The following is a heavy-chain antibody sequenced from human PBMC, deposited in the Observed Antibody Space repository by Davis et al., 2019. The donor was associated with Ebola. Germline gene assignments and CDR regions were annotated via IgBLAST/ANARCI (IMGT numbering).Heavy chain of an antibody. CDR3: SIAAAGTADY. V-gene: IGHV3-21*01. CDR1: GFTFSSYS. CDR2: ISSSSSYI. D-gene: IGHD6-13*01. Sequence: GESLKISCAASGFTFSSYSMNWVRQAPGKGLEWVSSISSSSSYIYYADSVKGRFTISRDHAKNSLYLQMNSLRAEDTAVYYCSIAAAGTADYWGQGTLVTVSS. J-gene: IGHJ4*02.